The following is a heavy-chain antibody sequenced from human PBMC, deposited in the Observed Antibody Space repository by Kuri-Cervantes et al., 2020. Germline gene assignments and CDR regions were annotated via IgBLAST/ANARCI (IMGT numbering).Heavy chain of an antibody. CDR3: ARDTSGDFTTTPFDY. V-gene: IGHV3-21*01. Sequence: LSLTCAASGFTFSSYAMNWVRQAPGKGLEWVSSISSSSSYIYYADSVKGRFTISRDNAKNSLYLQMNSLRAEDTAVYYCARDTSGDFTTTPFDYWGQGTLVTVSS. CDR2: ISSSSSYI. D-gene: IGHD4-17*01. CDR1: GFTFSSYA. J-gene: IGHJ4*02.